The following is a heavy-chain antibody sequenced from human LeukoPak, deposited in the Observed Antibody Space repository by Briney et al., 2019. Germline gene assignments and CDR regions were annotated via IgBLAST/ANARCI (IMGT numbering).Heavy chain of an antibody. CDR2: IYYSGST. D-gene: IGHD6-19*01. V-gene: IGHV4-39*02. CDR1: GGSISSSSYY. CDR3: ARGGGVRSGSGWRPGNWFDP. Sequence: TSETLSLTCTVSGGSISSSSYYWGWIRQPPGKGLEWIGNIYYSGSTYCNPSLKSRVTISVDTSKNQFSLKLSAVTAADTAVYYCARGGGVRSGSGWRPGNWFDPWGQGTQVIVSS. J-gene: IGHJ5*02.